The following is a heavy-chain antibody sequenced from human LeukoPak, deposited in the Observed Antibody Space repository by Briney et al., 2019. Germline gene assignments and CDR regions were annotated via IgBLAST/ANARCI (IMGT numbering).Heavy chain of an antibody. J-gene: IGHJ4*02. D-gene: IGHD2-21*02. V-gene: IGHV4-34*01. CDR2: INHSGST. CDR1: GGSFSPYY. CDR3: ARGGFYCGRDCYVDY. Sequence: SETLSLTCAVYGGSFSPYYWSWIRQPPGKGLEWIGEINHSGSTNYNPSLKSRVTISVDTSKNQFSLRLSSVTAADTAVYYCARGGFYCGRDCYVDYWGQGTLVTVSS.